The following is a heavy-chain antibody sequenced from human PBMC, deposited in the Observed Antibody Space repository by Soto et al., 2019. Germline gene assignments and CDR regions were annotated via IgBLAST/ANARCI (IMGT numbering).Heavy chain of an antibody. J-gene: IGHJ6*02. CDR2: IYYSGST. V-gene: IGHV4-30-4*01. CDR3: ASASPVVTDV. CDR1: GGSISSGGYY. D-gene: IGHD5-18*01. Sequence: QVQLQESGPGLVKPSQTLSLTCTVSGGSISSGGYYWSWIRQPPGKGLEWIGYIYYSGSTYYNPSLKRRVTISVNTSKNPSSLKLSSVTAADTAVYSCASASPVVTDVWGQGTTVTVSS.